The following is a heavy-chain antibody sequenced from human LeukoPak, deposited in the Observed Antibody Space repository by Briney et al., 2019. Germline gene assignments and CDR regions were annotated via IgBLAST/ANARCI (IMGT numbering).Heavy chain of an antibody. V-gene: IGHV3-21*01. CDR3: ARADCSSSTCYLRRSWFDP. Sequence: PGGSLRLSCAASGFTLSNYDMNWVRQAPGKGLEWVSAISTSSRYIYYKDSVRGRFTISRDDAKNSLYLEMNSLRAEDTAVYYCARADCSSSTCYLRRSWFDPLGQGTLVTVSS. CDR2: ISTSSRYI. J-gene: IGHJ5*02. CDR1: GFTLSNYD. D-gene: IGHD2-2*01.